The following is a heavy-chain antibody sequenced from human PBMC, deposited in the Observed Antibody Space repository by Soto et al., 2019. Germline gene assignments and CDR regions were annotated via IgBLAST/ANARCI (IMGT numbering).Heavy chain of an antibody. CDR2: IDTSGTKI. D-gene: IGHD3-3*01. J-gene: IGHJ4*02. V-gene: IGHV3-11*01. Sequence: QVQLVESGGDLVKPGGSLRLSCAASGYTFSDYYMSWIRQAPEKGLEWISYIDTSGTKIYYADSVKGRFTITRDNAKNSLYLEMNSLRDEDTAVYYCASHYDMWSGYLSPVDYWGQGTLVTVSS. CDR3: ASHYDMWSGYLSPVDY. CDR1: GYTFSDYY.